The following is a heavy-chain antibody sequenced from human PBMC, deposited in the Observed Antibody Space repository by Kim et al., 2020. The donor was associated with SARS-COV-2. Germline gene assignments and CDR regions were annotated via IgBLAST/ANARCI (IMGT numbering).Heavy chain of an antibody. J-gene: IGHJ5*02. CDR1: GGSISSSSYY. Sequence: SETLSLTCTVSGGSISSSSYYWGWIRQPPGKGLEWIVSIYYSGSTYYNPSLKSRVTISVDTTKNPFSLKLSSVTAADTAVYYCARQAQSWWIVVVPAAMLTWFDPWGQGTLVTVSS. CDR3: ARQAQSWWIVVVPAAMLTWFDP. D-gene: IGHD2-2*01. CDR2: IYYSGST. V-gene: IGHV4-39*01.